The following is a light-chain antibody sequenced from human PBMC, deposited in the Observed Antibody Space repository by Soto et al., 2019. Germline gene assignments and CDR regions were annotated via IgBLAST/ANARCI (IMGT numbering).Light chain of an antibody. V-gene: IGKV3-15*01. J-gene: IGKJ1*01. CDR2: GAL. Sequence: VVLTQSPDTLSVTPGERATLSCRASENIGSSYLAWYQQKPGQAPRLLIYGALTRASGIPARFVGSGSGTAFTLTISSLQSEDFAVYYCQQNNNWPRTFGQGTKVDIK. CDR1: ENIGSSY. CDR3: QQNNNWPRT.